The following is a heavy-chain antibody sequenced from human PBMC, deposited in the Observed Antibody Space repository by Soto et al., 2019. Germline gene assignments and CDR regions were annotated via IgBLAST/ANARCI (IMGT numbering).Heavy chain of an antibody. CDR1: GGTFSSYA. V-gene: IGHV1-69*06. CDR3: ASEGDTAMVLRRGLDY. D-gene: IGHD5-18*01. Sequence: SVKVSCKASGGTFSSYAISWVRQAPGQGLEWMGGIIPIFGTANYAQKFQGRVTITADKSTSTAYMELSSLRPEDTAVYYCASEGDTAMVLRRGLDYWGQGTLVTVSS. CDR2: IIPIFGTA. J-gene: IGHJ4*02.